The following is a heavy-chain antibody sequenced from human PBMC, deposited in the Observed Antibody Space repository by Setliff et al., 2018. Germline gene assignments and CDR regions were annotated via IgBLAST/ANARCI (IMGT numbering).Heavy chain of an antibody. J-gene: IGHJ4*02. D-gene: IGHD2-2*01. CDR1: GFTFSSYG. CDR3: AKPLRRYCSSTSCYLFDY. V-gene: IGHV3-33*06. Sequence: GGSLRLSCAASGFTFSSYGMHWVRQAPGKGLEWVAVIWYDGSNKYYADSVKGRFTISRDNSKNTLYLQMNSLRAEDTAVYYCAKPLRRYCSSTSCYLFDYWGQGTLVTSPQ. CDR2: IWYDGSNK.